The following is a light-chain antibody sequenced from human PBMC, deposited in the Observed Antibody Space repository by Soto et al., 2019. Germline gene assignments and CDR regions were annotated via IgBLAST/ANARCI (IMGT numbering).Light chain of an antibody. CDR2: EVS. CDR3: SSFAGNNNLV. V-gene: IGLV2-8*01. J-gene: IGLJ2*01. CDR1: SSDVGGYNY. Sequence: QSALTQPPSASGSPGQSVTISCTGTSSDVGGYNYVSWYQQHPGKAPKLMISEVSKRPSGVPDRFSGSKSGNTASLTVSGLQAEDEADYYCSSFAGNNNLVFGGGTKGTV.